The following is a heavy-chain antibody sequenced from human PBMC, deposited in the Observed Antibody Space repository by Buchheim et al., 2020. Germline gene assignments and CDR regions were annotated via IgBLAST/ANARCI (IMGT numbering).Heavy chain of an antibody. Sequence: QVQLQESGPGLVKPSGTLSLTCAVSGGSISSSNWWSWVRQPPGKGLEWIGGIYHSVSTNYNPSLKSRVTISVDKSKNQFSLKLSSVTAADTAVYYCASGPTYYDFWSGSHTRDYYGMDVWGQGTT. CDR3: ASGPTYYDFWSGSHTRDYYGMDV. CDR2: IYHSVST. CDR1: GGSISSSNW. D-gene: IGHD3-3*01. V-gene: IGHV4-4*02. J-gene: IGHJ6*02.